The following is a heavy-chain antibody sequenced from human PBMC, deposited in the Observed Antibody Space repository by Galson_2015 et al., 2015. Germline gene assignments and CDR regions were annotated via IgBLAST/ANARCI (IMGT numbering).Heavy chain of an antibody. D-gene: IGHD3-16*01. CDR1: GFTFSSYA. CDR3: ARGGYYGRGEGAHDAFDI. CDR2: ISYDGSNK. J-gene: IGHJ3*02. Sequence: SLRLSCAASGFTFSSYAMHWVRQAPGKGLEWVAVISYDGSNKYYADSVKGRFTISRDNSKNMLYLQMNSLRAEDTAVYYCARGGYYGRGEGAHDAFDIWGQGTIVTVSS. V-gene: IGHV3-30-3*01.